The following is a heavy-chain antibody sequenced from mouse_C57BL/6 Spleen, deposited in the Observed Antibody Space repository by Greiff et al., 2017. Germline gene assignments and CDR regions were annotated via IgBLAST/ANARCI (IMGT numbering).Heavy chain of an antibody. CDR1: GYTFTSYW. CDR2: INPSNGGT. V-gene: IGHV1-53*01. Sequence: VQLQQPGTELVKPGASVKLSCKASGYTFTSYWMHWVKQRPGQGLEWIGNINPSNGGTNYNEKFKSKATLTVDKSSSTAYMQLSSLTSEDAAVYYCAREDSNYGYFDVWGTGTTVTVSS. CDR3: AREDSNYGYFDV. J-gene: IGHJ1*03. D-gene: IGHD2-5*01.